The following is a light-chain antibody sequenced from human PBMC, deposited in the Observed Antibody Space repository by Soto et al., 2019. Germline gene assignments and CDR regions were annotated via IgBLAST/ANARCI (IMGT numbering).Light chain of an antibody. CDR1: SSNIGANHD. Sequence: QSVLTQPPSVSGAPGQRVTISCTGSSSNIGANHDVHWYQQLPGTAPKLLISDSTDRPSGVPDRFSGSKSGTSASLAITGLQAEDEADYYCQSFDSILTAWVFGGGTKVTVL. CDR2: DST. J-gene: IGLJ3*02. V-gene: IGLV1-40*01. CDR3: QSFDSILTAWV.